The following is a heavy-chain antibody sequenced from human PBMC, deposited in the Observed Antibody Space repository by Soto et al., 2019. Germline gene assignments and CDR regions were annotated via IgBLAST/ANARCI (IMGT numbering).Heavy chain of an antibody. V-gene: IGHV3-23*01. CDR3: VKAVYLLDFDY. CDR1: SFTCSIYA. D-gene: IGHD2-8*01. Sequence: LXLSCAASSFTCSIYAMTLVRQAPGKGLEWVSTISGTGTTTYYADSVKGRFTISRDNSKNTLYLQMNSLRTEDTAVYYCVKAVYLLDFDYWGQGTLVTDSS. CDR2: ISGTGTTT. J-gene: IGHJ4*02.